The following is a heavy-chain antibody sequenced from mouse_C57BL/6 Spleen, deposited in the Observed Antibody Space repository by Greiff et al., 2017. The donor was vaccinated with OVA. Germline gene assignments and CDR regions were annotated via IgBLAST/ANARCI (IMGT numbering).Heavy chain of an antibody. V-gene: IGHV1-64*01. CDR1: GYTFTSYW. CDR2: IHPNSGST. D-gene: IGHD2-4*01. J-gene: IGHJ2*01. CDR3: ARDYYYGFDY. Sequence: QVQLKQPGAELVKPGASVTLSCKASGYTFTSYWMHWVKQRPGQGLEWIGMIHPNSGSTNYNEKFKSKATLTVDKSSSTAYMQLSSLTSEDSAVYYCARDYYYGFDYWGQGTTLTVSS.